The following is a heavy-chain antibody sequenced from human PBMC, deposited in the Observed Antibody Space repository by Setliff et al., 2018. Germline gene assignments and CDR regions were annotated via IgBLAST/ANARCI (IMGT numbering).Heavy chain of an antibody. CDR2: FHTGGAT. CDR3: ARESAAIGEFPLYYFDK. J-gene: IGHJ4*02. D-gene: IGHD3-10*01. CDR1: GDSISSRTYY. V-gene: IGHV4-61*09. Sequence: SETLSLTCTVSGDSISSRTYYWSWIRQSAGRGLGWIGHFHTGGATDYNLSLKSRVTISLDSSKNQFSLRLSSVTAADAAVYFCARESAAIGEFPLYYFDKWGQGIPVTVSS.